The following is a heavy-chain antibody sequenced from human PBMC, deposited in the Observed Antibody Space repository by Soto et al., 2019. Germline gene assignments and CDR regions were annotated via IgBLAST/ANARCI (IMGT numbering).Heavy chain of an antibody. D-gene: IGHD3-10*01. CDR2: IKQDGSET. CDR1: GFTFSNYW. Sequence: EVQLVESGGGLVQPGGSLRLSCAASGFTFSNYWMSWVRQAPGKGLEWVANIKQDGSETYYVDSVKGRFTISRDNAKSSLHLQMNSLRVEDTAVYYCAREKFMVRGIMYYYGMDVWGQGTTVTFSS. CDR3: AREKFMVRGIMYYYGMDV. J-gene: IGHJ6*02. V-gene: IGHV3-7*03.